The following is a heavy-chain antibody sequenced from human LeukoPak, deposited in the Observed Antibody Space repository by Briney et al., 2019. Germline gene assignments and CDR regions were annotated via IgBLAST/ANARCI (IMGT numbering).Heavy chain of an antibody. CDR1: GFPFSRYW. Sequence: PGGSLPLSCAASGFPFSRYWIHWVRQAPGKGPGWVSVISTDGSSTRYADSVKGRFTISRDNVKNTLYLQMNSLRVEDTAVYYCTGPSFDASGMGFDPWGQGALVTVSS. D-gene: IGHD3-10*01. CDR2: ISTDGSST. V-gene: IGHV3-74*01. CDR3: TGPSFDASGMGFDP. J-gene: IGHJ5*02.